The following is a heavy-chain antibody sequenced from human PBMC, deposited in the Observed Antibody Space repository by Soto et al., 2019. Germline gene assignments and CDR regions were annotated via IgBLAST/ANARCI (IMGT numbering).Heavy chain of an antibody. J-gene: IGHJ4*02. CDR1: GFTFSTYV. Sequence: EVQLLESGGGLVQPGGSLRLSCAASGFTFSTYVMNWVRLAPGKGLEWVSGISTSGGNTYYADSVKGRFTISRDNSKNTLYLQMNSLRAEDTAVYYCAKGFVGECYNCSYHFDSWGQGAQVTVSS. CDR3: AKGFVGECYNCSYHFDS. CDR2: ISTSGGNT. V-gene: IGHV3-23*01. D-gene: IGHD2-21*01.